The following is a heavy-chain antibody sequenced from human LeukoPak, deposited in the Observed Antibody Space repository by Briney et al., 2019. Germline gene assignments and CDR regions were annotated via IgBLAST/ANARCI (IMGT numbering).Heavy chain of an antibody. V-gene: IGHV4-59*12. J-gene: IGHJ4*02. CDR2: IHDTGST. CDR1: GGSISGYY. CDR3: ARGGGSYYSGFDY. D-gene: IGHD1-26*01. Sequence: SETLSLTCTVSGGSISGYYWSWIRQPPGKGLEWIGYIHDTGSTNYNPSLKSRVTISVDTSKNQFSLKLSSVTAADTAVYYCARGGGSYYSGFDYWGQGTLVTVSS.